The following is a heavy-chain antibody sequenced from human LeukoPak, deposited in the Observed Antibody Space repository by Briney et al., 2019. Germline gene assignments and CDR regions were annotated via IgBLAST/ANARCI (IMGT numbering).Heavy chain of an antibody. CDR3: ARDYGDYETDAFDI. D-gene: IGHD4-17*01. V-gene: IGHV3-30*03. CDR2: ISYDGSSK. J-gene: IGHJ3*02. Sequence: GGSLRLSCAASGFTFSSYGMHWVRQAPGKGLEWVAVISYDGSSKYYADSVKGRFTISRDNSKNTLYLQMNSLRAEDTTVYYCARDYGDYETDAFDIWGQGTMVTVSS. CDR1: GFTFSSYG.